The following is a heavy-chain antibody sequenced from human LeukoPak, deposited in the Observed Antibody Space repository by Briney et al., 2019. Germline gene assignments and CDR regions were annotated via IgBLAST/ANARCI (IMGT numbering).Heavy chain of an antibody. J-gene: IGHJ4*02. CDR2: INPSGGST. Sequence: ASVKVSCKASKYTFTNYDINWVRQAPGQGLEWMGIINPSGGSTSYAQKFQGRVTMTRDTSTSTVYMELSSLRSEDTAVYYCARDRDDYWGQGTLVTVSS. CDR1: KYTFTNYD. V-gene: IGHV1-46*01. CDR3: ARDRDDY.